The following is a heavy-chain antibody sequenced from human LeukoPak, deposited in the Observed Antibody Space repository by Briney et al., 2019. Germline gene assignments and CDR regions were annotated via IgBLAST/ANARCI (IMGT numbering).Heavy chain of an antibody. D-gene: IGHD2-2*02. V-gene: IGHV3-49*04. CDR1: GFTFGDYA. CDR3: TRDGGYCSSTSCYISPPPFFDY. J-gene: IGHJ4*02. Sequence: GRSLRLSCTASGFTFGDYAMSWVRQAPGKGLEWVVFIRSKAYGGTTEYAASVKGRFTISRDDSKSIAYLQMNSLKTEDTAVYYCTRDGGYCSSTSCYISPPPFFDYWGQGTLVTVSS. CDR2: IRSKAYGGTT.